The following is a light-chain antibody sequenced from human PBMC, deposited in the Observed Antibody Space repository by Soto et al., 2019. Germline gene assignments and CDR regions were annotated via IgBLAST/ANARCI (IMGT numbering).Light chain of an antibody. Sequence: EIVVTQSPATLSVSPGEGATLSCRASQSISNNFAWYQQKPGQAPRLLIYGASTRSTDVPGRFSGSGSGTEFTLTISSLQSEDFAVYACQQYDNWRRSQTFGGGSKVESK. CDR3: QQYDNWRRSQT. J-gene: IGKJ4*02. CDR2: GAS. CDR1: QSISNN. V-gene: IGKV3-15*01.